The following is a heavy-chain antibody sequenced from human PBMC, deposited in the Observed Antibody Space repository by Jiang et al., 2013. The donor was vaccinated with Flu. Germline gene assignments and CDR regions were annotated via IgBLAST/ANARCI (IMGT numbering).Heavy chain of an antibody. CDR3: AREPAYYYGSGSYRVHYYYGMDV. CDR2: IYHSGST. Sequence: PSETLSLTCTVSGYSISSGYYWGWIRQPPGKGLEWIGSIYHSGSTYYNPSLKSRVTISVDTSKNQFSLKLSSVTAADTAVYYCAREPAYYYGSGSYRVHYYYGMDVWGQGTTVTVSS. D-gene: IGHD3-10*01. V-gene: IGHV4-38-2*02. J-gene: IGHJ6*02. CDR1: GYSISSGYY.